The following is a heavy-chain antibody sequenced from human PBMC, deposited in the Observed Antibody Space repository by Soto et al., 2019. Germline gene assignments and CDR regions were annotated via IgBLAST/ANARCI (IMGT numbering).Heavy chain of an antibody. J-gene: IGHJ6*02. V-gene: IGHV5-10-1*03. D-gene: IGHD2-2*01. Sequence: EVQLVQSGAEVKKPGESLRISCKGSGYSFTSYWISWVRQMPGKGLEWMGRIDPSDSYTNYSPSFQGHVTISADKSISTAYLQWSSLKASDTAMYYCASTDIVVVPAADYYGMDVWGQGTTVTVSS. CDR2: IDPSDSYT. CDR1: GYSFTSYW. CDR3: ASTDIVVVPAADYYGMDV.